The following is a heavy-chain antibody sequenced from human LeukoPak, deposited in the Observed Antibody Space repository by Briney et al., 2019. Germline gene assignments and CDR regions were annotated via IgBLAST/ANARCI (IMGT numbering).Heavy chain of an antibody. CDR3: ARGITGTSFDY. Sequence: PSETLSLTCTVSGGSISSYYWSWIRQPPGKGLEWIGYIYYSGSTNYNPSLKSRVTISVDTSKNQFSLKLSSVTAADTAVYYCARGITGTSFDYWGQGTLVTVSS. CDR1: GGSISSYY. V-gene: IGHV4-59*01. CDR2: IYYSGST. J-gene: IGHJ4*02. D-gene: IGHD1-20*01.